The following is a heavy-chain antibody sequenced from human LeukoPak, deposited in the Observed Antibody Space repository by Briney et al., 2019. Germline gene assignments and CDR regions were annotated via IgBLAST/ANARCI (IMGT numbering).Heavy chain of an antibody. CDR3: ARSDGYGLVGI. CDR2: QYRNGNS. V-gene: IGHV4-30-4*07. D-gene: IGHD3-10*01. Sequence: SETLSLTCVVSGGSISGGDYSWSWVRQAPGKGLEWIGYQYRNGNSYYNPSLKSRVRISVDMSKNHLSLNLSSVTAADTAVYYCARSDGYGLVGIWGQGTMVTVSS. CDR1: GGSISGGDYS. J-gene: IGHJ3*02.